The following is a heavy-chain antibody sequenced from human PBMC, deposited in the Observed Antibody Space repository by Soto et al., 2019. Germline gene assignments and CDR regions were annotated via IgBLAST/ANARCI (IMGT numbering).Heavy chain of an antibody. CDR2: INPNSGGT. J-gene: IGHJ3*02. D-gene: IGHD6-13*01. CDR3: ARVSPGDVAAAGHDAFDI. V-gene: IGHV1-2*04. CDR1: GYTLTGYY. Sequence: GASVKVSCKASGYTLTGYYMHWVRQAPGQGLEWMGWINPNSGGTNYAQKFQGWVTMTRDTSISTAYMELSRLRSDDTAVYYCARVSPGDVAAAGHDAFDIWGQGTMVTVSS.